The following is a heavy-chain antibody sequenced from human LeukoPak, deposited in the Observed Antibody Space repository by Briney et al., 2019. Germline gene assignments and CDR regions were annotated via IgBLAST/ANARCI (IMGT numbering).Heavy chain of an antibody. D-gene: IGHD2-2*01. CDR1: GFTFSSYE. J-gene: IGHJ3*02. CDR3: ARDLDCSSISCYGLRGAFDI. Sequence: GGSLRLSCAASGFTFSSYEMNWVRQAPGKGLEWVSYITSRGSPRYYGDSMKGRFTISRDNAKNSLYLHMNSLRAEDTAVYYCARDLDCSSISCYGLRGAFDIWGQGTMVTVSS. V-gene: IGHV3-48*03. CDR2: ITSRGSPR.